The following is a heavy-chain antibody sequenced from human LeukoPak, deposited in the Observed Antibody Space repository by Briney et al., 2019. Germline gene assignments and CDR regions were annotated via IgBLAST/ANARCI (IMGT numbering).Heavy chain of an antibody. V-gene: IGHV3-23*01. CDR2: ISGSGGST. Sequence: GGSLRLSCAASGFTFSSYAMSWVRQAPGKGLEWVSAISGSGGSTYYADSVKGRFTISRDNSKNTLYLQMNSLRAEDTAVYYCARALNYYDSSGYPAEDYRGQGTLVTVSS. CDR1: GFTFSSYA. CDR3: ARALNYYDSSGYPAEDY. J-gene: IGHJ4*02. D-gene: IGHD3-22*01.